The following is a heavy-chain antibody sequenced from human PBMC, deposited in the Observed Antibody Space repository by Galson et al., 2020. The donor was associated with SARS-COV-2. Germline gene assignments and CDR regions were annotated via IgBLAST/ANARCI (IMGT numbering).Heavy chain of an antibody. J-gene: IGHJ5*02. V-gene: IGHV3-23*01. CDR3: AKDPSYLAGFDP. CDR1: GFTFSSYA. Sequence: GESLKISCAASGFTFSSYAMSWVRQAPGKGLEWVSAISGSGGSTYYADSVKGRFTISRDNSKNTLYLQMNSLRAEDTAVYYCAKDPSYLAGFDPWGQGTLVTVSS. D-gene: IGHD6-19*01. CDR2: ISGSGGST.